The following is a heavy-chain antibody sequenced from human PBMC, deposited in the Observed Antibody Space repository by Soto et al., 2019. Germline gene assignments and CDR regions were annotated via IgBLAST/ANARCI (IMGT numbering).Heavy chain of an antibody. Sequence: ASVKVSCKASGYTFTSYAMHWVRQAPGQRLEWMGWINAGNGNTKYSQKFQGRVTITRDTSASTAYMELSSLRSEDTAVYYCARKLGYCTNGVCLPYYFDYWGQGTLVTVSS. CDR3: ARKLGYCTNGVCLPYYFDY. CDR2: INAGNGNT. V-gene: IGHV1-3*01. CDR1: GYTFTSYA. J-gene: IGHJ4*02. D-gene: IGHD2-8*01.